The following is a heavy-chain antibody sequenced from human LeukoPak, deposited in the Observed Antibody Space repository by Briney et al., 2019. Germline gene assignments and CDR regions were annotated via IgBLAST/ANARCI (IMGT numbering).Heavy chain of an antibody. V-gene: IGHV3-7*01. Sequence: GGSLRLSFEASGFIFSNYWMAWVRQAPGKGLEWVANIKEDGSDKNYVESMKGRYTISRDNAQNSLYLQMNRLGVEDTAVYYCARDAGYGYDRFDYWGQGTQVTVSS. CDR3: ARDAGYGYDRFDY. J-gene: IGHJ4*02. CDR2: IKEDGSDK. CDR1: GFIFSNYW. D-gene: IGHD5-18*01.